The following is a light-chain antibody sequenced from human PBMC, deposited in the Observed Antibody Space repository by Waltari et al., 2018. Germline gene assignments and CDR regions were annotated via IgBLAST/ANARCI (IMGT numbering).Light chain of an antibody. CDR2: HVS. CDR1: TSDISVYKY. CDR3: RSYRSGSTLV. J-gene: IGLJ2*01. V-gene: IGLV2-14*01. Sequence: QPALTQPASVSGSPGQSITISCTGTTSDISVYKYVSWYQQHPGQVPKVIIYHVSNRPSGISTRFSGYKYCHAASLTLSELHAEDEADYYCRSYRSGSTLVFGVGTKVTVL.